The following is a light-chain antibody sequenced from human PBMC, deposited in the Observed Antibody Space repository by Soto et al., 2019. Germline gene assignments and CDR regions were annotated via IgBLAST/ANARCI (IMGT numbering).Light chain of an antibody. CDR3: SSSTTTSWV. CDR1: SSDVGAYNY. CDR2: EVN. J-gene: IGLJ1*01. Sequence: QSALTQPASVSGSPGRSISISCTGASSDVGAYNYVSWYQHHPGKAPRLIIYEVNSRPSGVSHRFSGSKSGNTASLTISGLQAEDEAAYYCSSSTTTSWVFGTGTKVTVL. V-gene: IGLV2-14*01.